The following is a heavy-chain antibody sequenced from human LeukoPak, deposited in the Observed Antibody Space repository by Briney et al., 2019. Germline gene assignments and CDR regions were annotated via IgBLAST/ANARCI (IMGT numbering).Heavy chain of an antibody. V-gene: IGHV1-2*02. CDR1: GYTFTGYY. D-gene: IGHD2-15*01. Sequence: ASVKVSCKASGYTFTGYYMHWVRQAPGQGLEWMGWINPNSGGTNYAQKFQGRVTMTRDTSISTAYMELSGLRSDDTAVYYCARDRGCSGGSCYYFDYWGQGTLVTVSS. CDR2: INPNSGGT. CDR3: ARDRGCSGGSCYYFDY. J-gene: IGHJ4*02.